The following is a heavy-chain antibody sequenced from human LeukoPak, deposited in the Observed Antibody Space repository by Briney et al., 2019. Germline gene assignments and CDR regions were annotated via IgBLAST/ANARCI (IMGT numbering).Heavy chain of an antibody. V-gene: IGHV4-59*08. J-gene: IGHJ4*02. CDR1: GGSLSPYY. Sequence: ASQTLSLTCTVSGGSLSPYYWSWIRQSPGKGLEWIGYISYSGSTNSHPSLKSRVTISVDTSKNQFSLKLSSVTAADTAVYYRARHIRGFNYGYHFDYWGQGTLVTVSS. D-gene: IGHD5-18*01. CDR3: ARHIRGFNYGYHFDY. CDR2: ISYSGST.